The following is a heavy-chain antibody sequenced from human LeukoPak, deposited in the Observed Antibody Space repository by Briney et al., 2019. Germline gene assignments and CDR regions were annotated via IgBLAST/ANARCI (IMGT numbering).Heavy chain of an antibody. CDR2: ISSSGSTI. V-gene: IGHV3-11*04. Sequence: PGGSLRLSCAASGFTFSDYYMSWIRQAPGKGLEWVSYISSSGSTIYYADSVKGRFTISRDNAKNSLYLQMNSLRAEDTAMYYCARDSNYYDSSAYYDTFDIWGQGTMVTVSS. CDR3: ARDSNYYDSSAYYDTFDI. J-gene: IGHJ3*02. CDR1: GFTFSDYY. D-gene: IGHD3-22*01.